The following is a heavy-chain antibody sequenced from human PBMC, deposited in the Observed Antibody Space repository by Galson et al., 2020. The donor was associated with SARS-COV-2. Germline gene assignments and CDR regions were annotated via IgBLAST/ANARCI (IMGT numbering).Heavy chain of an antibody. CDR2: IKQDGSEK. CDR1: GFMFSRYW. J-gene: IGHJ4*02. D-gene: IGHD1-26*01. V-gene: IGHV3-7*03. CDR3: ARGYLELLLGDY. Sequence: GGSLRLSCAASGFMFSRYWMSWVRQAPGKGLEWVANIKQDGSEKYYVDSVKGRFTISRDNAKKSLYLQMNSLRAEDTAVYYCARGYLELLLGDYWGQGTLVTVSS.